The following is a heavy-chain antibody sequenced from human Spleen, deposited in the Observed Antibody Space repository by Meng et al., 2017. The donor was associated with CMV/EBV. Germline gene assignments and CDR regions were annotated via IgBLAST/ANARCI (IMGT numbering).Heavy chain of an antibody. Sequence: AISWVRQAPGHGFEWIGGIIHIFREATYARKFQGRVTITADESASIAFMELSSLRSEDTAVYYCARDEMDSGMVRFDYNYYGMDVWGQGTTVTVSS. CDR3: ARDEMDSGMVRFDYNYYGMDV. CDR1: A. D-gene: IGHD5-18*01. CDR2: IIHIFREA. J-gene: IGHJ6*02. V-gene: IGHV1-69*01.